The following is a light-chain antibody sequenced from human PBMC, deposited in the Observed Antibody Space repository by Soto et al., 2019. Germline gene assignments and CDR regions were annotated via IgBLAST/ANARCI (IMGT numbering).Light chain of an antibody. CDR1: QSVHRY. CDR2: DTS. Sequence: EIVLTQSPATLSLSAGDRATLSFRASQSVHRYLAWYQQKPGQAPRLLIYDTSRRATGIPDRFSGSGSGTDFTLTISRLEPEDSAVYYCQQYVSIPLTFGGGTKVDIK. J-gene: IGKJ4*01. CDR3: QQYVSIPLT. V-gene: IGKV3-11*01.